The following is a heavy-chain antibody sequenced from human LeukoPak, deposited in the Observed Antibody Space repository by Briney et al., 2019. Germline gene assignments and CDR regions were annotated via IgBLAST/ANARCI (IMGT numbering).Heavy chain of an antibody. Sequence: GGSLRLSCSASGFSFSSSAMHWVRQAPEKGLEYVSAISRDGAGTYYADSVKDRVTISRDNSKNTLYLQMSSLTPEDTAVYYCVKGVQGIRGSNSWEYFQHWGQGTLVTVSS. V-gene: IGHV3-64D*06. D-gene: IGHD3-10*01. J-gene: IGHJ1*01. CDR2: ISRDGAGT. CDR3: VKGVQGIRGSNSWEYFQH. CDR1: GFSFSSSA.